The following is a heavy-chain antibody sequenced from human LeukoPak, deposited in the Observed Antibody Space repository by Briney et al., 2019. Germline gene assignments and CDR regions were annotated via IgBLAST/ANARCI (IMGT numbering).Heavy chain of an antibody. Sequence: PGGSLRLSCAASGFTFSTYALHWVRQAPGKGLDWVAVISNDGSTKYYADSVRGRFTISKDNSNNMVFLQMDGLRAEDTAVYYCARLWGGNGYSGGSLNLWGQGTLVTVSS. CDR1: GFTFSTYA. D-gene: IGHD3-16*01. J-gene: IGHJ5*02. CDR3: ARLWGGNGYSGGSLNL. CDR2: ISNDGSTK. V-gene: IGHV3-30-3*01.